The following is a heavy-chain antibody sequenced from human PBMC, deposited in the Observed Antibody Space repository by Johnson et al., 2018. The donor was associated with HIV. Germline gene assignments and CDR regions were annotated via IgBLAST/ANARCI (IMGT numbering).Heavy chain of an antibody. J-gene: IGHJ3*02. Sequence: QVQLVESGGGVVQPGRSLRLSCAASGFTFSSYGMHWVRQAPGKGLEWVAVIRYDGSNKYYADSVKGRFTISRDNSKNTLYLQMNSLRAEDTAVYYCAKAYGIAAAGNAFDIWGQGTMVTVSS. CDR1: GFTFSSYG. V-gene: IGHV3-30*02. CDR3: AKAYGIAAAGNAFDI. D-gene: IGHD6-13*01. CDR2: IRYDGSNK.